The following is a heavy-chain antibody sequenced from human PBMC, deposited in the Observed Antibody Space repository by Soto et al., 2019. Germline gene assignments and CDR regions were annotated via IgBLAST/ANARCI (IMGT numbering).Heavy chain of an antibody. CDR1: GGSISSGGYY. V-gene: IGHV4-31*03. CDR3: ARGSSIAGLYYGMDV. D-gene: IGHD6-6*01. J-gene: IGHJ6*02. Sequence: SETLSLTCTVSGGSISSGGYYWTWVRQHPGKGLEWIGYNYYSGITYYNPSLKSRVTISLDTSKNQFSLKLSSVTAADTAVYYCARGSSIAGLYYGMDVWGQGTTVTVSS. CDR2: NYYSGIT.